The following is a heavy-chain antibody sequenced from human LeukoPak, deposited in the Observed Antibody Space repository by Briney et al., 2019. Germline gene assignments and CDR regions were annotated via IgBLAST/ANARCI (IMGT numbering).Heavy chain of an antibody. V-gene: IGHV3-74*01. CDR1: GFTFRSYW. J-gene: IGHJ4*02. CDR3: ARGRRSGYQLDY. CDR2: INSDGSST. Sequence: GGSLRLSCAASGFTFRSYWMHWVRQAPGKGLVWVSRINSDGSSTSYADSVKGRFTISRDNAKNTLYLQMNSLRAEDTAVYYCARGRRSGYQLDYWGQGTLVTVSS. D-gene: IGHD3-3*01.